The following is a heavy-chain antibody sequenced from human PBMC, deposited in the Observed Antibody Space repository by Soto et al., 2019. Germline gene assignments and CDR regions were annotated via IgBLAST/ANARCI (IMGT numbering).Heavy chain of an antibody. CDR3: ARARPRRPYYYDSSGYYLGGIAFDI. J-gene: IGHJ3*02. CDR1: GGSISSGGYS. CDR2: IYHSGST. V-gene: IGHV4-30-2*01. D-gene: IGHD3-22*01. Sequence: PSKTLSDTCAGSGGSISSGGYSWRWIWQPPGKGQEWFGYIYHSGSTYYNPSLKSRVTISVDRSKNQFSLKLSSVTAADTAVYYCARARPRRPYYYDSSGYYLGGIAFDIWGQGTMVT.